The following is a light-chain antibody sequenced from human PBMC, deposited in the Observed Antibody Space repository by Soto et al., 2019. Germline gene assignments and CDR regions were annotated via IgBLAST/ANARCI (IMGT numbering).Light chain of an antibody. J-gene: IGKJ5*01. CDR2: AAS. Sequence: DIQFTQAPSFLCWSVGEGLSVAFGASQGISSYLAWYQQKPGKAPKLLIYAASTLQSGVPLRFSGSGSGTSFTLTISGLQPEDFATYYCQQLLSYLITFGQGTRLEIK. V-gene: IGKV1-9*01. CDR1: QGISSY. CDR3: QQLLSYLIT.